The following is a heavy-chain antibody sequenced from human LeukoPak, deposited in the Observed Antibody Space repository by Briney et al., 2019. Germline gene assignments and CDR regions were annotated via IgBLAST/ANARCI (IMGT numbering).Heavy chain of an antibody. D-gene: IGHD4-17*01. CDR3: SILTMTTYDSGGY. CDR1: GGTFSSYT. J-gene: IGHJ4*02. V-gene: IGHV1-69*02. Sequence: GASVKVSCKASGGTFSSYTISWVRQAPGQGLEWMGRISPILGIANYAQKFQGRVTITADKSTSTAYMELSSLRSEDTAVYYCSILTMTTYDSGGYWGQGTLVTVSS. CDR2: ISPILGIA.